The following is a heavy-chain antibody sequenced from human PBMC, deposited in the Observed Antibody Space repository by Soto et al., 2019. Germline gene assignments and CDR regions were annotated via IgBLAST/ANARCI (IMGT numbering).Heavy chain of an antibody. V-gene: IGHV4-59*01. D-gene: IGHD6-13*01. Sequence: QVQLQESGPGLVKPSETLSLTCTVSGVSINNFYWSWIRKSPGKGLDWIGYVHYSGTTNYNPSFTGRLPISLDTSKNQVSLQMVSGTPDDTAIYYCARYNMATAAGVFYGLDVWGQGTTVTVSS. CDR3: ARYNMATAAGVFYGLDV. CDR2: VHYSGTT. J-gene: IGHJ6*02. CDR1: GVSINNFY.